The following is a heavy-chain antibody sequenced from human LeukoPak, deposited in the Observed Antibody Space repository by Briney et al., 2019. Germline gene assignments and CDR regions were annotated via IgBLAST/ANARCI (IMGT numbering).Heavy chain of an antibody. CDR3: ARGGMNSYYYYYMDV. D-gene: IGHD1-14*01. CDR2: INHSGST. Sequence: SETLSLTCAVYGGSFSGYYWSWIRQPPGKGLEWIGEINHSGSTNYNPSLKSRVTISVDTSKNQFSLKLSSVTAADTAVYYCARGGMNSYYYYYMDVWGKGTTVTVSS. CDR1: GGSFSGYY. J-gene: IGHJ6*03. V-gene: IGHV4-34*01.